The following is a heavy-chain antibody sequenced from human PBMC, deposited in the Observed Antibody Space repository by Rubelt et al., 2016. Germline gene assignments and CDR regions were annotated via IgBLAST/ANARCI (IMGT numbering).Heavy chain of an antibody. CDR2: IYYSGST. Sequence: QLQESGPGLVKPSETLSLTCSVSGGSISSSSYYWGWIRQPPGKGLEWIGSIYYSGSTYYNPSLKSRVTISVDTSKNQFSLKLSSVTAADTAVYYCARDSDIKWFYAWGQGTLVTVSS. J-gene: IGHJ5*02. D-gene: IGHD6-25*01. CDR1: GGSISSSSYY. V-gene: IGHV4-39*07. CDR3: ARDSDIKWFYA.